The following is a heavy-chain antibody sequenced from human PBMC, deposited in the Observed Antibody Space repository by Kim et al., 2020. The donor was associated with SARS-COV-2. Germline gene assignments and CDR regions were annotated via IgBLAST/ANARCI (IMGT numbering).Heavy chain of an antibody. Sequence: GGSLRLSCAASGFTFSSYWMSWVRQAPGKGLEWVANIKQDGSEKYYVDSVKGRFTISRDNAKNSLYLQMNSLRAEDTAVYYCARDMGIWFGCMDVWGQGTTVTVSS. CDR1: GFTFSSYW. J-gene: IGHJ6*02. V-gene: IGHV3-7*01. D-gene: IGHD3-10*01. CDR2: IKQDGSEK. CDR3: ARDMGIWFGCMDV.